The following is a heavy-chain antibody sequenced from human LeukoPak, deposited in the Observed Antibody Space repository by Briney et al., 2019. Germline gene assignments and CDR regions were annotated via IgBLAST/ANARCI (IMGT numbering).Heavy chain of an antibody. J-gene: IGHJ3*02. CDR1: GFTFSSYA. D-gene: IGHD6-13*01. CDR2: ISGSGGST. Sequence: PGGSLRLSCAASGFTFSSYAMSWVRQAPGKGLEWVSAISGSGGSTYYADSVKGRFTISRDNSKNTLYLQMNSLRAEDTAVYYCASRAGLLVRRTDAFDIWGQGTMVTVSS. V-gene: IGHV3-23*01. CDR3: ASRAGLLVRRTDAFDI.